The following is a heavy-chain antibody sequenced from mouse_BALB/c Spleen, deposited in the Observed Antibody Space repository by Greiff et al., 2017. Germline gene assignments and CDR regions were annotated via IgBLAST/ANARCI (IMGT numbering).Heavy chain of an antibody. Sequence: DVHLVESGGGLVQPGGSRKLSCAASGFTFSSFGMHWVRQAPEKGLEWVAYISSGSSTIYYADTVKGRFTISRDNPKNTLFLQMTSLRSEDTAMYYCASDYDYYAMDYWGQGTSVTVSS. D-gene: IGHD2-4*01. CDR2: ISSGSSTI. J-gene: IGHJ4*01. V-gene: IGHV5-17*02. CDR3: ASDYDYYAMDY. CDR1: GFTFSSFG.